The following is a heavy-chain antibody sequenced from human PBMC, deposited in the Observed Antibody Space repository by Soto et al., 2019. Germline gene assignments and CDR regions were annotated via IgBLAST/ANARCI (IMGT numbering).Heavy chain of an antibody. D-gene: IGHD3-3*01. Sequence: ASVKVSCKASGYTFTSYYMHWVRHAPGQGLEWMGIINPSGGSTSYAQKFQGRVTMTRDTSTSTVYMELSSLRSEDTAVYYCARRAPGSGYYYYYGMDVWGQGTTVTVSS. CDR2: INPSGGST. V-gene: IGHV1-46*01. CDR1: GYTFTSYY. J-gene: IGHJ6*02. CDR3: ARRAPGSGYYYYYGMDV.